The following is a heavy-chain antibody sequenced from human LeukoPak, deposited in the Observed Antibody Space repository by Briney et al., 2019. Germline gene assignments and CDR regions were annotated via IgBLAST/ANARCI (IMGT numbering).Heavy chain of an antibody. CDR2: IGTAGDT. J-gene: IGHJ4*02. CDR1: GFTFSSYD. D-gene: IGHD6-19*01. V-gene: IGHV3-13*04. Sequence: GGSLRLSCAASGFTFSSYDMHWVRQATGKGLEWVSAIGTAGDTYYPGSVKGRFTISRENAKNSSYLQMNSLRAGDTAVYYCARANQGSGWSPDYWGQGTLVTSSS. CDR3: ARANQGSGWSPDY.